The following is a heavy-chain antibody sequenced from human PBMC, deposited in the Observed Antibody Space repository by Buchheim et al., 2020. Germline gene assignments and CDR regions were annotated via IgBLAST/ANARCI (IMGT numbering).Heavy chain of an antibody. V-gene: IGHV3-21*01. D-gene: IGHD1-26*01. Sequence: EVQLVESGGGLVKPGGSLRLSCAASGFTFSSYSMNWVRQAPGKGLEWVSSISSSSSYIYYADSVKGRLTISRDNAKNSLYLQMNSLRAEDTAVYYCATSRGVGATTFNGYWGQGTL. CDR3: ATSRGVGATTFNGY. CDR2: ISSSSSYI. J-gene: IGHJ4*02. CDR1: GFTFSSYS.